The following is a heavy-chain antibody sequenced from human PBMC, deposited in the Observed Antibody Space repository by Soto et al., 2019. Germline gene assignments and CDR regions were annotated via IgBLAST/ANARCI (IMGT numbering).Heavy chain of an antibody. CDR1: GYTFTSYG. J-gene: IGHJ1*01. Sequence: ASVKVSCKASGYTFTSYGISWVRQAPGQGLEWMGWISAYNGNTNYAQKLQGRVTMTTDTSTSTAYMELRSLRSDDTAVYYCARDRLYCGGDCWTGGDFQHWGQGTLVTVSS. V-gene: IGHV1-18*01. CDR3: ARDRLYCGGDCWTGGDFQH. D-gene: IGHD2-21*01. CDR2: ISAYNGNT.